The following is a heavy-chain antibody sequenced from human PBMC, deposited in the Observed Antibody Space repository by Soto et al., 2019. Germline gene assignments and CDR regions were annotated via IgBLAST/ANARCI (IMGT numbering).Heavy chain of an antibody. CDR3: AREPRRYSAGSGAFDL. J-gene: IGHJ3*01. CDR1: GYTFTGYY. Sequence: ASVKVSCKASGYTFTGYYMHWVRQAPGQGLEWMGWINPNSGGTNYAQKFQGRVTMTRDTSISTAYMELSRLRSDDTAVYYCAREPRRYSAGSGAFDLWGQGTRVTV. D-gene: IGHD6-13*01. CDR2: INPNSGGT. V-gene: IGHV1-2*02.